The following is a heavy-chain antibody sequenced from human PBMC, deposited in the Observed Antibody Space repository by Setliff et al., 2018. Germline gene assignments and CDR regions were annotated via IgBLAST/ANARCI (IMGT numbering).Heavy chain of an antibody. CDR3: ARTVRSGSYHYYYMDV. D-gene: IGHD1-26*01. CDR1: GFSISTSGMC. J-gene: IGHJ6*03. CDR2: IDWDDDK. V-gene: IGHV2-70*11. Sequence: TLVNPTQTLTLTCTFSGFSISTSGMCVSWIRQSPGKALEWLARIDWDDDKYYSTSLKTRLTISKDTSKNQVVLTMTNMDSVDTATYYCARTVRSGSYHYYYMDVWGKGTTVTVSS.